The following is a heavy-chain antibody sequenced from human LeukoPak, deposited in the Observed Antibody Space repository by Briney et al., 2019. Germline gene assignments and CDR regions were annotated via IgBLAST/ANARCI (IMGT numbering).Heavy chain of an antibody. CDR3: ASHCTNGVCLYYYYGMDV. D-gene: IGHD2-8*01. Sequence: SVKVSCKASGGTFSSYAISWVRQAPGQGLEWMGGFIPIFGTANYAQKFQGRVTITADESTSTAYMELSSLRSEDTAVYSCASHCTNGVCLYYYYGMDVWGQGTTVTVSS. CDR2: FIPIFGTA. V-gene: IGHV1-69*13. J-gene: IGHJ6*02. CDR1: GGTFSSYA.